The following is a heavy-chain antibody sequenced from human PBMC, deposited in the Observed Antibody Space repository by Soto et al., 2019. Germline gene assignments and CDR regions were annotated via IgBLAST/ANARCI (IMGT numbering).Heavy chain of an antibody. CDR3: AKDPYHIAASSYYYYGMDV. CDR2: ISGSGGST. V-gene: IGHV3-23*01. D-gene: IGHD6-25*01. J-gene: IGHJ6*02. CDR1: GFTFSSYA. Sequence: EVQLLESGGGLVQPGGSLRLSCAASGFTFSSYAMSWVRQAPGKGLEWVSAISGSGGSTYYADSVKGRFTISRDNSKNTLYLQMNSLRAEDTAVYYCAKDPYHIAASSYYYYGMDVWGQGTTVTVSS.